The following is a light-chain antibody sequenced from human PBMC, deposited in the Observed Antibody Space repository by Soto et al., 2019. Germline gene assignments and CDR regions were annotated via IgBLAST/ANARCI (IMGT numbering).Light chain of an antibody. CDR1: SSNIGSNY. J-gene: IGLJ2*01. Sequence: QSELTQPPSASGTPGQRVTISCSGSSSNIGSNYVYWYQQLPGTAPKLLIYRNNQRPSGVPDRFSGSTSGTSASLAISGLRSEDEADYYCAAWDDSLSGHVVFGGGTKLTVL. CDR3: AAWDDSLSGHVV. CDR2: RNN. V-gene: IGLV1-47*01.